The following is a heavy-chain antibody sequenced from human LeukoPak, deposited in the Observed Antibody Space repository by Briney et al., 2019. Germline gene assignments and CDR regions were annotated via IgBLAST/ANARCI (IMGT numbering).Heavy chain of an antibody. D-gene: IGHD3-22*01. CDR1: GYSFTNYW. CDR2: IYPGDSDT. V-gene: IGHV5-51*01. CDR3: ARRADSSAYYTY. J-gene: IGHJ4*02. Sequence: GESLKISCKGSGYSFTNYWIGWVRQMPGKGLEWMGIIYPGDSDTRYSPSFQGQVTISTDKSIGTAYLQWGSLKASDTAMYYCARRADSSAYYTYWGQGTLVTVFS.